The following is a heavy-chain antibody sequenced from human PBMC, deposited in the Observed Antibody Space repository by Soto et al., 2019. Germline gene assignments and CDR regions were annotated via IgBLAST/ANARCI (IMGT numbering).Heavy chain of an antibody. D-gene: IGHD1-20*01. CDR2: IYYSGIT. CDR1: GGSITNYY. V-gene: IGHV4-59*01. CDR3: ARDRHNRGY. Sequence: NPSETLSLTCTVSGGSITNYYWSWFRQPPGKGLEWIGYIYYSGITNYNPSLKSRVTISVVPSKNQFSLKLRSVTSADTAVYYCARDRHNRGYRGQGTMVTVSS. J-gene: IGHJ4*02.